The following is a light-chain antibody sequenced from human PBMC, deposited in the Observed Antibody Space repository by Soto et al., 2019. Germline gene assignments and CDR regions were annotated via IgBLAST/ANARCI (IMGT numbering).Light chain of an antibody. CDR2: KAS. J-gene: IGKJ1*01. V-gene: IGKV1-5*03. CDR1: QSISSW. Sequence: DLQMAQSSSTLSASLGDRNTITCRASQSISSWLAWYQQKPGKAPKLLIYKASSLESGVPSRFSGSGSGTEFTLTISSLQPDDFATYYCQQYNSYSTFGQGTKVDIK. CDR3: QQYNSYST.